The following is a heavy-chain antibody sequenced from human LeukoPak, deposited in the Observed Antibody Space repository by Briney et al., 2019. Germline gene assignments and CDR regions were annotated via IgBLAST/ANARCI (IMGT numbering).Heavy chain of an antibody. CDR1: GGSISSYY. CDR2: IYYSGST. D-gene: IGHD3-22*01. Sequence: PSETLSLTCTVSGGSISSYYWSWIRQPPGKGLEWIGYIYYSGSTNYNPSLKSRVTISVDTSKNQFSLKLSSVTAADTAVYYCARHYYDSSGYYPPFFDYWGQGTLVTVSS. V-gene: IGHV4-59*08. J-gene: IGHJ4*02. CDR3: ARHYYDSSGYYPPFFDY.